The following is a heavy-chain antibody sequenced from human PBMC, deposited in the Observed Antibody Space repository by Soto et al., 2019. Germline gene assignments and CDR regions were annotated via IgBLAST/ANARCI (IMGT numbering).Heavy chain of an antibody. CDR1: GFTFSDHY. V-gene: IGHV3-72*01. J-gene: IGHJ4*02. CDR2: TQNKANSYTT. CDR3: VRLTIGYNGFYYLAY. D-gene: IGHD5-12*01. Sequence: EVQLVESGGGLVQPGGSLRLSCAASGFTFSDHYMDWVRQAPGKGLEWVGRTQNKANSYTTKYAASVKGRFTISRDDSENSLFLQMNSLKTEDTAVYYCVRLTIGYNGFYYLAYWGQGTLVTVSS.